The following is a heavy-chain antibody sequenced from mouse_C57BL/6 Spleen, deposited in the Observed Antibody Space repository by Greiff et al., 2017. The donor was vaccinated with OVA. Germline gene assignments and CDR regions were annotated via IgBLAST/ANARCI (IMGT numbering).Heavy chain of an antibody. CDR3: ARDSPDGYYDY. CDR1: GFTFSSYA. J-gene: IGHJ2*01. V-gene: IGHV5-4*01. CDR2: ISDGGSYT. D-gene: IGHD2-3*01. Sequence: EVQLVESGGGLVKPGGSLKLSCAASGFTFSSYAMSWVRQTPEKRLEWVATISDGGSYTYYPDNVKGRFTISRDNAKNNLYLQMSHLKSEDTAMYYCARDSPDGYYDYWGQGTTLTVSS.